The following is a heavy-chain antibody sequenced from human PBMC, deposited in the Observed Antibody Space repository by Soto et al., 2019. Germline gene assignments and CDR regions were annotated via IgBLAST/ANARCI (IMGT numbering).Heavy chain of an antibody. Sequence: QVQLVESGGGVVQPGRSLRLSCEASGFTFSSRGMHWVRQAPGKWLEWVALIWADGSSQYYVDSVKGRFTISRDNSRNTLYRQMNSLRAEDTAVYYCATDLGMPSGGRWYSTFFEDWGQGTLVTVSP. CDR3: ATDLGMPSGGRWYSTFFED. V-gene: IGHV3-33*01. CDR2: IWADGSSQ. J-gene: IGHJ4*02. CDR1: GFTFSSRG. D-gene: IGHD2-15*01.